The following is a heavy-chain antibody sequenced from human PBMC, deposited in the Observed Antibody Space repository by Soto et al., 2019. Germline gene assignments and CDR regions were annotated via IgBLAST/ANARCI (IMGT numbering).Heavy chain of an antibody. CDR2: IYYSGST. V-gene: IGHV4-39*01. CDR3: ARSMTTVVTLDY. CDR1: GGSISSSSYY. J-gene: IGHJ4*02. Sequence: SETLSLTCSVSGGSISSSSYYWGWIRQPPGKGLEWIGSIYYSGSTYYNPSLKSRVTISVDTSKNQFSLKLSSVTAADTAVYYCARSMTTVVTLDYWGQGTLVTVSS. D-gene: IGHD4-17*01.